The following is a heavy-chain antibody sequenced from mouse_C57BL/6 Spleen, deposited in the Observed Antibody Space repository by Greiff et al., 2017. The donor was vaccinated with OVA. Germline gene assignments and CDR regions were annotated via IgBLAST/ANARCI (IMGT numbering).Heavy chain of an antibody. V-gene: IGHV1-64*01. D-gene: IGHD2-3*01. J-gene: IGHJ1*03. CDR2: IHPNSGST. Sequence: QVQLQQPGAELVKPGASVKLSCKASGYTFTSYWMHWVKQRPGQGLEWIGMIHPNSGSTNYNEKFKSKATLTVDKSSSTAYMQLSSLTSEDSAVYYCARRYDGYYGWYCDVWGTGTTVTVSS. CDR3: ARRYDGYYGWYCDV. CDR1: GYTFTSYW.